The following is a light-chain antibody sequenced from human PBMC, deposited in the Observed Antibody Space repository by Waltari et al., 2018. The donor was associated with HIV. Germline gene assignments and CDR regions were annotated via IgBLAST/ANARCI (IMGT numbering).Light chain of an antibody. J-gene: IGLJ2*01. CDR2: YSN. V-gene: IGLV7-46*01. CDR3: LLSYDGDVV. CDR1: AVIANRGHC. Sequence: QPVVTQEPSLTVSPGGTVILTSASSAVIANRGHCPYWFQQRPGQAPKTLIFYSNNRYSWTPARFTGSFLGGKAALTLTGAQPEDDADYYCLLSYDGDVVFGGGTKLTVL.